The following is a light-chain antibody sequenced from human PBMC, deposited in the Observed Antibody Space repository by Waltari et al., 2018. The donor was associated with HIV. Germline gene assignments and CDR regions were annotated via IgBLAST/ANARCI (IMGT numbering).Light chain of an antibody. J-gene: IGKJ1*01. CDR1: HDIGRH. CDR2: DAS. Sequence: DIQMTQSPVSLSSYVGDIVTLTCQASHDIGRHLNWYHQRPGKAPRVVIYDASNLETGVPPRFIGGGSGTEFSLTITNLQPEDTGMYYCQQSHNLWTFGQGTAVDI. V-gene: IGKV1-33*01. CDR3: QQSHNLWT.